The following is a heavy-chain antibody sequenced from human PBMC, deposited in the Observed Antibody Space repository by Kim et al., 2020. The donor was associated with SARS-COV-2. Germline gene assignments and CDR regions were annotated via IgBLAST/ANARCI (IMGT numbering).Heavy chain of an antibody. Sequence: ASVKVSCKASGYTFTNYIIHWVRQAPGQRLEWMGWINAGNGNTRYSQEFQGRVTVSRDTSASTADMELSSLRSEDTAVYYCERDRGSSIWWGWLDPWGQGTLDTVSS. CDR1: GYTFTNYI. D-gene: IGHD6-13*01. CDR3: ERDRGSSIWWGWLDP. CDR2: INAGNGNT. J-gene: IGHJ5*02. V-gene: IGHV1-3*01.